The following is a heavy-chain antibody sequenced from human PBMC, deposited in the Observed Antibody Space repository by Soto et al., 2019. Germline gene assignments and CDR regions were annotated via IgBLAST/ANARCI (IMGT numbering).Heavy chain of an antibody. Sequence: QVQLVQSGDEVRKPGSSVKVSCKASGYIFVNYGIAWVRQAPGQGLEWMGWISPYSGNTHYASKVQGRLTMTTDTXXSTAYMGLGSLTSDDTAVSYCAMVDKYVPPTPQDVWAQGTTVTVSS. V-gene: IGHV1-18*01. CDR3: AMVDKYVPPTPQDV. CDR2: ISPYSGNT. D-gene: IGHD5-12*01. CDR1: GYIFVNYG. J-gene: IGHJ6*02.